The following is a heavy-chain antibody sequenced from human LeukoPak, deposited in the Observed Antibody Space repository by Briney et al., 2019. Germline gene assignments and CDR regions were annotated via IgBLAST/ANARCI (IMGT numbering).Heavy chain of an antibody. D-gene: IGHD2-8*01. Sequence: ASVKVSFKASGYTLIGYGISWVRQAPGQGLEWVGWITTYNGNRKYSEKFQGRVTMTTDTSTSTYYMEMRSLRSDDTAIYYCARDCSNGVCFPRDYWGQGTLVTVST. J-gene: IGHJ4*02. CDR1: GYTLIGYG. CDR2: ITTYNGNR. V-gene: IGHV1-18*01. CDR3: ARDCSNGVCFPRDY.